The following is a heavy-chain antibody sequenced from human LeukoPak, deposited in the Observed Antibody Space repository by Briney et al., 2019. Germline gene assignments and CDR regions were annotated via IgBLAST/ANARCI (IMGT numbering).Heavy chain of an antibody. CDR1: GGTLSSYA. J-gene: IGHJ4*02. D-gene: IGHD5-24*01. Sequence: ASVKVSCKASGGTLSSYAISWVRQAPGQGLEWMGGIIPIFGTANYAQKFQGRVTITADESTSTAYMELSSLRSEDTAVYYCARENWRDGYVGSKWGQGTLVTVSS. CDR2: IIPIFGTA. V-gene: IGHV1-69*13. CDR3: ARENWRDGYVGSK.